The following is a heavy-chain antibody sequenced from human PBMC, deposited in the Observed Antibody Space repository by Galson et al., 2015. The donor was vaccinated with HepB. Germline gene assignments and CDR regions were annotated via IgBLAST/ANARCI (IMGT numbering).Heavy chain of an antibody. J-gene: IGHJ6*02. V-gene: IGHV1-24*01. CDR3: ATEGARTVIRGIYYGLDV. Sequence: SVKVSCKVSGYTLTELSMHWVRQAPGKGLEWMGGFDSEDGETIYAQKFQGRVTMTEDTSTDTAYMELSSLRSEDTAVYYCATEGARTVIRGIYYGLDVWGQGTTVTVSS. D-gene: IGHD3-10*01. CDR1: GYTLTELS. CDR2: FDSEDGET.